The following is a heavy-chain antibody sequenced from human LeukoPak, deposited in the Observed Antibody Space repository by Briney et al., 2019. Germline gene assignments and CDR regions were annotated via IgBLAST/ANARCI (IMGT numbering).Heavy chain of an antibody. CDR1: GFTFSNYA. D-gene: IGHD2-15*01. J-gene: IGHJ6*02. CDR2: ISGSTGST. CDR3: ARVDCTGGSCRPYHFYGMDV. Sequence: GGSLRLSCAASGFTFSNYAMNWVRQAPGKGLEWVSLISGSTGSTYYADSVKGRFSISRDNSKNTVFLEMNSLRAEDTAVYYCARVDCTGGSCRPYHFYGMDVWGQGTTVTVSS. V-gene: IGHV3-23*01.